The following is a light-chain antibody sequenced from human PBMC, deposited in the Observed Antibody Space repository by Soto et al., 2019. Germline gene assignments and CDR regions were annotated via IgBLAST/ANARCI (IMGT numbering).Light chain of an antibody. CDR2: RTN. J-gene: IGLJ3*02. CDR3: GRYMGSGIGV. V-gene: IGLV8-61*01. CDR1: SGSFSTSYY. Sequence: QAVVTQEPSFSVSPGRTVTLTCGLSSGSFSTSYYPSWYQQTPGQAPRTLIYRTNTRSSGVPARFSGSIRGNKAALTITGAQADYEADYYCGRYMGSGIGVFGGGTKLTVL.